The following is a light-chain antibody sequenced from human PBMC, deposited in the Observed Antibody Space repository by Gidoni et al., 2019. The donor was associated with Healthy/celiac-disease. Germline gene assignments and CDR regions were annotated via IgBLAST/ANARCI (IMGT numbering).Light chain of an antibody. V-gene: IGLV3-1*01. CDR1: KLGDKY. Sequence: SYELTQQPPVSVSPGQTASITCSGDKLGDKYACWYQQKPGQSPVLVIYQDSKRPSGIPERFSGSNSGNTATLTISGTQAMDEADYYCQAWDSSTYVFGTGTKVTVL. J-gene: IGLJ1*01. CDR2: QDS. CDR3: QAWDSSTYV.